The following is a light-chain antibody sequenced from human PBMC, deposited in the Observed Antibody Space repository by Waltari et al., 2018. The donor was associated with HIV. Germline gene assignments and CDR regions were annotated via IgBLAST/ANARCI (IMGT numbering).Light chain of an antibody. CDR2: EVS. J-gene: IGLJ2*01. V-gene: IGLV2-8*01. CDR1: SRAVGGYNS. CDR3: SSFAGTNDVI. Sequence: QSALTQPPSASGSPGPSVTISCTGTSRAVGGYNSVSWYHQHPGKAPKLMIYEVSQRPSGVPDRFSGSKSGNTASLTVSGLQAEDEANYYCSSFAGTNDVIFGGGTKLTVL.